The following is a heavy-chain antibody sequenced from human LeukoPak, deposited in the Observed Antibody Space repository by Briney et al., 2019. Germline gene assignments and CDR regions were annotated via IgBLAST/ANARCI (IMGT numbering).Heavy chain of an antibody. J-gene: IGHJ6*03. V-gene: IGHV4-59*01. D-gene: IGHD5-18*01. CDR3: ARAPDRAYYMDV. Sequence: SETLSLTCNVSGDSISSDYWSWIRQPPGKGLEWIGHIYYSGSTNYNPSLKSRVTISVDASKNHFSLKVSSVTAADTAVYYCARAPDRAYYMDVWGKGTTVTISS. CDR2: IYYSGST. CDR1: GDSISSDY.